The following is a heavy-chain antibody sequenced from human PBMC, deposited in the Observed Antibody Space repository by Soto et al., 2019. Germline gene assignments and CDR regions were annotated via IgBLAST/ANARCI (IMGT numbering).Heavy chain of an antibody. CDR3: ATRRGSGWYPHFDY. J-gene: IGHJ4*02. Sequence: QLQLQESGPGLVKPSETLSLTCTVSGGSISSSSYYWGWIRQPPGKGLEWIGSIYYSGSTYYNPSLKSRVTIPVDTSKNQVSLKLSSVTAAHTAVYYCATRRGSGWYPHFDYWGQGTVVTASS. CDR2: IYYSGST. D-gene: IGHD6-19*01. V-gene: IGHV4-39*01. CDR1: GGSISSSSYY.